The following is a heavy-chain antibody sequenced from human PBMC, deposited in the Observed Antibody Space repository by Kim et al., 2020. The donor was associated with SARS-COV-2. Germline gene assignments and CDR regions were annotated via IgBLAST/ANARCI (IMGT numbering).Heavy chain of an antibody. J-gene: IGHJ5*02. CDR2: ILDRGDTT. D-gene: IGHD3-3*01. CDR1: GFTFRGYA. V-gene: IGHV3-23*01. Sequence: GGSLRLSCAGSGFTFRGYAMNWVRQAPGRGLEWVSTILDRGDTTFYADSVRGRFTVTRDNSKNTLYLQMNSLRAEDTAVYYCVKDLSNYYDYLRDPQGGLNPWGQGTLVTVSS. CDR3: VKDLSNYYDYLRDPQGGLNP.